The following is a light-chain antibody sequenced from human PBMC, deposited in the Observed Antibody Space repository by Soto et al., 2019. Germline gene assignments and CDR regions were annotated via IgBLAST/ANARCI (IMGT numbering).Light chain of an antibody. J-gene: IGKJ3*01. CDR3: PLRSNGPPFT. CDR2: DAS. CDR1: QSVSSY. V-gene: IGKV3-11*01. Sequence: EIVFTQSPATLSLSPGERATLSCRASQSVSSYLAWYQQKPGQAPRLLIYDASNRATGIPARFSGSGSGTDFTLTISSLEPEDFAVYYCPLRSNGPPFTFGPGTKVHIK.